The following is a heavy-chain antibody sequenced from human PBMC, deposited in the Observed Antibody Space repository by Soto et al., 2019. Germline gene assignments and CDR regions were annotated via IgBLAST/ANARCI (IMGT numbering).Heavy chain of an antibody. CDR2: ISAYNGNT. CDR1: GYTFTSYG. J-gene: IGHJ4*02. V-gene: IGHV1-18*01. CDR3: ARDFHIAAAGTHGY. D-gene: IGHD6-13*01. Sequence: GASVKVSCKASGYTFTSYGISWVRQAPGQGLEWMGWISAYNGNTNYAQKLQGRVTMTTDTSTSTAYMELRSLRSDDTAVYYCARDFHIAAAGTHGYWGQGTLVTVSS.